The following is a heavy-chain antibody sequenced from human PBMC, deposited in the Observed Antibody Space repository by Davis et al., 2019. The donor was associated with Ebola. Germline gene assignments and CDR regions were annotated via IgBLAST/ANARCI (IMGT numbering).Heavy chain of an antibody. J-gene: IGHJ4*02. V-gene: IGHV1-69*04. Sequence: SVKVSCKASGGTFSSYAISWVRQAPGQGLEWMGRIIPILGTANYAQKFQGRVTITADKSTGTAYMELSSLRSEDTAVYYCARDRGMATKSGDYWGQGTLVTVSS. CDR2: IIPILGTA. CDR3: ARDRGMATKSGDY. CDR1: GGTFSSYA. D-gene: IGHD5-24*01.